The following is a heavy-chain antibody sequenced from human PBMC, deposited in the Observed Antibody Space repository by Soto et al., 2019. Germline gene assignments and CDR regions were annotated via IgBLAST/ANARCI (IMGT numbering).Heavy chain of an antibody. CDR3: ARDSRAVGYFDY. Sequence: SETLSLTCAVSGGSISSGGYSWSWIRQPPGKGLEWIGYIYHSGSTYYNPSLKSRVTISVDGSKNQFSLKLSSVTAADTAVYYCARDSRAVGYFDYWGQGTLVTVSS. CDR1: GGSISSGGYS. D-gene: IGHD1-26*01. V-gene: IGHV4-30-2*01. CDR2: IYHSGST. J-gene: IGHJ4*02.